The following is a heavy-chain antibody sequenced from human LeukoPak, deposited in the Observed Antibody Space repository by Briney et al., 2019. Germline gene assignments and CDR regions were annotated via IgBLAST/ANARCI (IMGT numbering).Heavy chain of an antibody. V-gene: IGHV3-30*18. D-gene: IGHD3-22*01. CDR3: AKDLGSSGYYVDY. J-gene: IGHJ4*02. Sequence: PGGSLRLSCAASGFTFSSYGMHWVRQAPGKGLEWVAVISYDGSNKYYADSVKGRFTISRDNSKNTLYLQMNSLRAEDTAVYYCAKDLGSSGYYVDYWGQGTLVTVSS. CDR2: ISYDGSNK. CDR1: GFTFSSYG.